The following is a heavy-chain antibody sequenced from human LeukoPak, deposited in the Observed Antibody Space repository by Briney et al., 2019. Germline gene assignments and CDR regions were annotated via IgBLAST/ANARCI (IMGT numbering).Heavy chain of an antibody. J-gene: IGHJ6*02. D-gene: IGHD3-10*01. CDR3: ARDNTMVRGVIYTRGMDV. V-gene: IGHV4-39*07. CDR1: GDSISGSNYF. CDR2: FYPSGST. Sequence: SETLSLTCTVSGDSISGSNYFWGWIRQPPGKGLEWIGKFYPSGSTYYNPSLKSRVTISVDTSKNQFSLKLSSVTAADTAVYYCARDNTMVRGVIYTRGMDVWGQGTTVTVSS.